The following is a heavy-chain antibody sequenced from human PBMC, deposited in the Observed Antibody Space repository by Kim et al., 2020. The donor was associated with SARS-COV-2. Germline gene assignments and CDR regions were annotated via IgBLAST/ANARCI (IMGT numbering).Heavy chain of an antibody. Sequence: SETLSLTCAVYGGSFSGYSRSWIRQPPGKGLEWIGEINHSGSTNYNPSPKSRVTISVDTTKNQFSLKLSSVTAADTAVYYCPRGPTVTTRYYYRMDVWGQGTTVTVSS. CDR1: GGSFSGYS. V-gene: IGHV4-34*01. CDR3: PRGPTVTTRYYYRMDV. D-gene: IGHD4-17*01. J-gene: IGHJ6*02. CDR2: INHSGST.